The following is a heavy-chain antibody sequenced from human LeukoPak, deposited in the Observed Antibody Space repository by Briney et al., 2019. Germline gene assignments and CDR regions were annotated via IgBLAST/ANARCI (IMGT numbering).Heavy chain of an antibody. CDR1: GITFSSYA. V-gene: IGHV3-23*01. J-gene: IGHJ4*02. CDR3: AKGGANRVYYFDS. CDR2: ITGTGGDT. Sequence: GVSLRLSCAASGITFSSYAMNWVRQAPGKGLEWVSTITGTGGDTNYADSVKGRVTISRDNSKNTLYLQMNSLRAEDTATYYCAKGGANRVYYFDSWGQGTLVTVSS. D-gene: IGHD2/OR15-2a*01.